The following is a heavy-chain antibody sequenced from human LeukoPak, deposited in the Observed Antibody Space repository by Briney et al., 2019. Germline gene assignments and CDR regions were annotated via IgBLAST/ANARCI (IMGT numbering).Heavy chain of an antibody. CDR2: ISSSGST. D-gene: IGHD2-15*01. Sequence: SETLSLTCTVSDGPIRSHYWTWIRQSPLKGLEWIGDISSSGSTKYNPSLKSRVTISIDTSKSQFSLRLTSVTAADTAVYYCGRDALVGYFSYYYIDVWGKGTTVTVSS. J-gene: IGHJ6*03. V-gene: IGHV4-59*11. CDR3: GRDALVGYFSYYYIDV. CDR1: DGPIRSHY.